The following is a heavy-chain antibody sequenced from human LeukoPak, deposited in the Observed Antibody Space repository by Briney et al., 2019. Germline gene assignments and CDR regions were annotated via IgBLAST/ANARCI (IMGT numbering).Heavy chain of an antibody. CDR2: IIPIFGTA. Sequence: SVKVSCKASGGTFSSYAISWVRQAPGQGLEWMGGIIPIFGTANYAQKFQGRVTITADESTSTAYMELSSLRSEDTAVYYCARSITIFGVVDFDYWGQGTLVTVSS. D-gene: IGHD3-3*01. CDR1: GGTFSSYA. CDR3: ARSITIFGVVDFDY. J-gene: IGHJ4*02. V-gene: IGHV1-69*01.